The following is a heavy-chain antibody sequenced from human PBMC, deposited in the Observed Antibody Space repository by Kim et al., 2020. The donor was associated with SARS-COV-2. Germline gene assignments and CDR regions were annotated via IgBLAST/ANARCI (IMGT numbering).Heavy chain of an antibody. J-gene: IGHJ3*02. V-gene: IGHV3-9*01. CDR1: GFTFDDYA. Sequence: GGSLRLSCAASGFTFDDYAMHWVRQAPGKGLEWVSGISWNSGSIGYADSVKGRFTISRDNAKNSLYPQMNSLRAEDTALYYCAKGDFPGGAFDIWGQGTMVTVSS. CDR2: ISWNSGSI. D-gene: IGHD3-16*01. CDR3: AKGDFPGGAFDI.